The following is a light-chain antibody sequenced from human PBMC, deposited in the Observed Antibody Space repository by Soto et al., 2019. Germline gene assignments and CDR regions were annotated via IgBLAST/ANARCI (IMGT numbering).Light chain of an antibody. V-gene: IGKV3-11*01. CDR2: DAS. J-gene: IGKJ4*01. CDR1: QSVSSY. Sequence: EMVLTQSPGTLSLSPGERATLSCRASQSVSSYLAWYQQKPGQPPRLLIYDASNRATAIPARFSGSGSGTDFTLTISSLEPEDFAVYYCQQRSTWPLTFGGGTKVDIK. CDR3: QQRSTWPLT.